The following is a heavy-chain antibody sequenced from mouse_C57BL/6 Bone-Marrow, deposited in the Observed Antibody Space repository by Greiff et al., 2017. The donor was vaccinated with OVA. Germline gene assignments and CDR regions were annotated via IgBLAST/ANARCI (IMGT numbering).Heavy chain of an antibody. Sequence: QVQLQQPGAELVKPGASVQLSCKASGYTFTSYWMHWVKQRPGQGLEWIGMIHPNSGSTNYNEKFKSKATLTVDKSSSTAYMQLSSLTSEDSAVYYCARRDYDGYPYWAMDYWGQGTSVTVSS. CDR3: ARRDYDGYPYWAMDY. V-gene: IGHV1-64*01. CDR2: IHPNSGST. CDR1: GYTFTSYW. J-gene: IGHJ4*01. D-gene: IGHD2-3*01.